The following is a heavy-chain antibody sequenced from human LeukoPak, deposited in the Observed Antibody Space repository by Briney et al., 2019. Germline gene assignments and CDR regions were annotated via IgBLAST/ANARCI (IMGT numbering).Heavy chain of an antibody. D-gene: IGHD6-13*01. CDR2: INPNSGGT. CDR1: GNTFTDYY. Sequence: ASVKVSCKASGNTFTDYYMHWVRQAPGQGLEWMGWINPNSGGTNYAQKFQGRVTMTRDTSISTAYMELSRLRSDDTAVYYCARIPNTAAAGSDYWGQGTLVTVSS. J-gene: IGHJ4*02. V-gene: IGHV1-2*02. CDR3: ARIPNTAAAGSDY.